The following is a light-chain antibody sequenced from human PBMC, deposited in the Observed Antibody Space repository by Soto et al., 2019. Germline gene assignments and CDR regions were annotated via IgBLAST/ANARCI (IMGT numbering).Light chain of an antibody. V-gene: IGLV1-47*01. CDR1: SSNIGDNY. CDR3: AAWDDSLSGYV. Sequence: QSVLNQPPSASGTPGQKVTISCSGSSSNIGDNYVYWHQQLPGTAPKLLIYRNNQRPSGVPDRFSGSKSGTSASLAISGLRSEDEADYYCAAWDDSLSGYVFGPGTKVTVL. J-gene: IGLJ1*01. CDR2: RNN.